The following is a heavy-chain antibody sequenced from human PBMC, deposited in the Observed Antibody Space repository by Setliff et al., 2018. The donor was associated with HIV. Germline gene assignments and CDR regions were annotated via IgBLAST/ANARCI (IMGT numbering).Heavy chain of an antibody. J-gene: IGHJ4*02. CDR3: ARGDSSGWYKRANYSDY. CDR1: GGSISSYY. V-gene: IGHV4-59*01. Sequence: SETLSLTCTVSGGSISSYYWSWIRQPPGKGLEWIGYIYYSGSTNYNPSLKSRVTISVDTSKNQFSLKLSSVTAADTAVYYCARGDSSGWYKRANYSDYWGQGTLVTVSS. D-gene: IGHD6-19*01. CDR2: IYYSGST.